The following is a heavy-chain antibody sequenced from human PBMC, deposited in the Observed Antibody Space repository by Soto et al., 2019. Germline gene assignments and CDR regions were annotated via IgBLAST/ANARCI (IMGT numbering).Heavy chain of an antibody. J-gene: IGHJ4*02. CDR3: AKDHDDSSGYYWTFFDY. CDR2: ISGSGGST. V-gene: IGHV3-23*01. D-gene: IGHD3-22*01. CDR1: GFTFSSYA. Sequence: GGSLRLSXAASGFTFSSYAMSWVRQAPGKGLEWVSAISGSGGSTYYADSVKGRFTISRDNSKNTLYLQMNSLRAEDTAVYYCAKDHDDSSGYYWTFFDYWGQGTLVTVSS.